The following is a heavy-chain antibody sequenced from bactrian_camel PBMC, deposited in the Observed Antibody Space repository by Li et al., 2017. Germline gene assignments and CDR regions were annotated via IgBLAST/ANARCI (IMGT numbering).Heavy chain of an antibody. V-gene: IGHV3S40*01. CDR3: AAKSPGGGWYSPGSYNY. J-gene: IGHJ4*01. CDR2: IYTRDGTA. D-gene: IGHD6*01. CDR1: GITYRGPC. Sequence: DVQLVESGGGSVQAEGSLRLSCVTNGITYRGPCMGWIRQSPGNEREVLAAIYTRDGTAHYADSVKGRFTISRDNANDTTFLQMNSLMPEDSAMYYCAAKSPGGGWYSPGSYNYWGQGTQDTVS.